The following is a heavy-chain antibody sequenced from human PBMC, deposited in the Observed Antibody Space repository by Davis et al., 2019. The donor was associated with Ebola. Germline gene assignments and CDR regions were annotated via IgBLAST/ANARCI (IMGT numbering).Heavy chain of an antibody. CDR3: TRDGRPGVYYYYTDV. CDR2: TDPDGTGT. CDR1: GFTFSSYP. V-gene: IGHV3-74*01. J-gene: IGHJ6*03. Sequence: GESLKISCAASGFTFSSYPMSWVRQAPGKGLVWVARTDPDGTGTNYADSVKGRFTISRDNAKNTLSLQMNSLRAEDTALYYCTRDGRPGVYYYYTDVWGKGTAVTVSS. D-gene: IGHD1-26*01.